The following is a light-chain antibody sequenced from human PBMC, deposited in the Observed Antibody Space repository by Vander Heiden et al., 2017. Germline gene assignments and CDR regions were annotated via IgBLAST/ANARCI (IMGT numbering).Light chain of an antibody. CDR3: QSYDSSLSGYVV. J-gene: IGLJ2*01. Sequence: SVLPHPPSVSAAPRQTVTISCTGRSSNIGAGYDVHWYQQRPGTAPKLLIYGKSNRPSGVPDRFSGSKSGTSASLAITGLQAEDEADYYCQSYDSSLSGYVVFGGGTKLTVL. CDR2: GKS. CDR1: SSNIGAGYD. V-gene: IGLV1-40*01.